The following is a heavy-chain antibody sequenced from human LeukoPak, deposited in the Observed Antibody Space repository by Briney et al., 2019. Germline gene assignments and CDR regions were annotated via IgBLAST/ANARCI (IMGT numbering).Heavy chain of an antibody. CDR2: INPSGDST. CDR1: GYTFTINH. J-gene: IGHJ4*02. CDR3: ARSGSDWWYFDY. D-gene: IGHD6-19*01. Sequence: GASVKVSCKASGYTFTINHIHWVRQAPGQGLEWMGVINPSGDSTTYAQNFQGRVTISVDTSKNQFSLKLSSVTAADTAVYYCARSGSDWWYFDYWGQGTLVTVSS. V-gene: IGHV1-46*01.